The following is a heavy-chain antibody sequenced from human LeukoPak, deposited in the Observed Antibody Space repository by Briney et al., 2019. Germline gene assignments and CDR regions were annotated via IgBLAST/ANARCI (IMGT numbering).Heavy chain of an antibody. CDR1: GYTLTDYY. CDR3: ARGRRILGGPEDAGDFFDY. CDR2: INPNSGAT. D-gene: IGHD3-16*01. J-gene: IGHJ4*01. Sequence: WASVKVSCKASGYTLTDYYLHWVRQAPGQGLKWMGWINPNSGATDYAQSSQARVTMTRDTSIGSGYMELTGLESDDTAVYYCARGRRILGGPEDAGDFFDYWGQGSLVTVSS. V-gene: IGHV1-2*02.